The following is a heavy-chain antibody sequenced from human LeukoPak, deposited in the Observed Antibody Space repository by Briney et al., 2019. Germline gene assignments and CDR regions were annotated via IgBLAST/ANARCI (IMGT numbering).Heavy chain of an antibody. Sequence: PSETLSLTXAVYGRSFSGYYWSWIRQPPGKGLEWIGEINHSGSTNYNPSLKSRVTISVDTSKNQFSLKLSSVTAADTAVYYCARGPYYDSSGYYLNYWGQGTLVTVSS. CDR2: INHSGST. D-gene: IGHD3-22*01. V-gene: IGHV4-34*01. CDR3: ARGPYYDSSGYYLNY. J-gene: IGHJ4*02. CDR1: GRSFSGYY.